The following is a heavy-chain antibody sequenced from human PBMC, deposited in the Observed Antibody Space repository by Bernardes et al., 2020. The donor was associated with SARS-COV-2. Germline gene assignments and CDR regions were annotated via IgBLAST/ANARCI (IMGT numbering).Heavy chain of an antibody. CDR3: ARDLGYCTNGVCSP. CDR1: GFNLSSFW. J-gene: IGHJ5*02. D-gene: IGHD2-8*01. Sequence: GGSLRLSCAASGFNLSSFWLHWVRQAPGKGLVWVSRINPDGSSTRYAVSVKGRFTISRDNAKNMLFLQMSGLRVEDSAMYYCARDLGYCTNGVCSPWGQGTLVTVSS. CDR2: INPDGSST. V-gene: IGHV3-74*01.